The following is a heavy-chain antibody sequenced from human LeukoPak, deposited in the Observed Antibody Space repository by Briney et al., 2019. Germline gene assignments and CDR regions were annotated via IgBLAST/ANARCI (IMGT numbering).Heavy chain of an antibody. CDR2: MYNRGDT. CDR1: DGSISGNY. Sequence: PSETLSLTCTVSDGSISGNYWSWIRQPPGKGLDWIGYMYNRGDTNSNPSLKSRVTMSLDTSNNQFSLRLSSVTAADTAVYYCARRRVTFDPRGQGILVTVSS. J-gene: IGHJ5*02. CDR3: ARRRVTFDP. D-gene: IGHD3-10*01. V-gene: IGHV4-59*01.